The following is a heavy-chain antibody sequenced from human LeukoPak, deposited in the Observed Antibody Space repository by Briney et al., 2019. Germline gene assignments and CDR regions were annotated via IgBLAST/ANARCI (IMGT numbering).Heavy chain of an antibody. D-gene: IGHD5-18*01. J-gene: IGHJ4*02. V-gene: IGHV3-30*03. CDR3: SIDAGVYRYRSINDY. CDR1: LFSFSKYG. Sequence: GGSLRLSCAASLFSFSKYGMHLVGQDPGTALEGVAVISYDGSNKYYADSVKGRFTISRDNAKNSLYLQMKSLSGEDRALDYCSIDAGVYRYRSINDYWDQETLVTVSP. CDR2: ISYDGSNK.